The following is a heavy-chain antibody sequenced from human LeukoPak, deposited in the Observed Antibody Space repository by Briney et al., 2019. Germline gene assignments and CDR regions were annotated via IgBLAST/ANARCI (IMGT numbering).Heavy chain of an antibody. CDR3: ARVGTTVREVIDY. Sequence: PSETLSLTCTVSGGSISSYYWKWVRQPPGKGLEWIGYIYYSGSANYNPSLKSRVTISVDTSKNQFSLKLSSVTTADTAVYYCARVGTTVREVIDYWGQGTLVTVSS. J-gene: IGHJ4*02. CDR1: GGSISSYY. V-gene: IGHV4-59*01. D-gene: IGHD3-10*01. CDR2: IYYSGSA.